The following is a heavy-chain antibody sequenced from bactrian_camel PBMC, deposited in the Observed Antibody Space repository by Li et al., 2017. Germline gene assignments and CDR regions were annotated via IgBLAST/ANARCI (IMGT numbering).Heavy chain of an antibody. CDR1: GFFVSDYC. CDR3: ATFEYRSGGYPSIFGY. Sequence: VQLVESGGGSVQAGGSLRLSCAASGFFVSDYCMAWFRQAPGNEREAVAAICTGDGRAYYHDSENDSGKGRFTISQDNAKNTVYLQMNSLKPEDTALYYCATFEYRSGGYPSIFGYWGQGTQVTVS. J-gene: IGHJ6*01. CDR2: ICTGDGRA. V-gene: IGHV3S63*01. D-gene: IGHD2*01.